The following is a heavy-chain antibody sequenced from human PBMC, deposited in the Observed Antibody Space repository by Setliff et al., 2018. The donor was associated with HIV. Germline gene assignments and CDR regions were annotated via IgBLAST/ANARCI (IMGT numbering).Heavy chain of an antibody. CDR1: GGTFSSYG. CDR3: ARPFYSSSWFPSNY. CDR2: IIPMFGTG. J-gene: IGHJ4*02. Sequence: SVKVSCKASGGTFSSYGISWVRQAPGQGLEWMGAIIPMFGTGFYAQKFQGRVTITTDESRNTSYMELSSLRSEDTAVYYCARPFYSSSWFPSNYWGQGTLVTVSS. D-gene: IGHD6-13*01. V-gene: IGHV1-69*05.